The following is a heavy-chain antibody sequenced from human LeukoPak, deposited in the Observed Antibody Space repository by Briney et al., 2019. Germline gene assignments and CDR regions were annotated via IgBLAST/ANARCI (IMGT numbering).Heavy chain of an antibody. V-gene: IGHV1-18*01. CDR2: ISAYNGNT. Sequence: ASVKVSCKASGYTFTSYGISWVRQAPGQGLEWMGWISAYNGNTNYAQKLQGRVTMTTDTSTSTAYMELRSLRSDDTAVYYCARERRTGHSSSWDKNYYYYYYMDVWGKGTTVTVSS. CDR1: GYTFTSYG. D-gene: IGHD6-13*01. CDR3: ARERRTGHSSSWDKNYYYYYYMDV. J-gene: IGHJ6*03.